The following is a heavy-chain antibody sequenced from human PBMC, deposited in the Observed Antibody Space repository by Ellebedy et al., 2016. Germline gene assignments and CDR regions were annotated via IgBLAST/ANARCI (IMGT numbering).Heavy chain of an antibody. J-gene: IGHJ4*02. CDR2: IHSSGIT. CDR3: AREGRGSYAY. CDR1: GGSITSYH. V-gene: IGHV4-4*07. Sequence: SETLSLXCTVPGGSITSYHWNWIRQPAGKGLEWIGRIHSSGITKYSPSLQSRVSVSLDTSKKQFSLNLNSVTDADTAVYYCAREGRGSYAYWGQGTLVTVSS. D-gene: IGHD1-26*01.